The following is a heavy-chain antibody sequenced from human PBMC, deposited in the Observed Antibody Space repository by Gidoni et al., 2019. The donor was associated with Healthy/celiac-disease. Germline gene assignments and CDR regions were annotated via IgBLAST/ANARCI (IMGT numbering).Heavy chain of an antibody. J-gene: IGHJ2*01. CDR1: GGPFSRYA. V-gene: IGHV1-69*09. Sequence: QVQLVQSGAEVKKPGSSVKVSCKASGGPFSRYAISWVRQAPGQGLEWMGRIIPILGIANYAQKFQGRVTITADKSTSTAYMELSSLRSEDTAVYYCARGPDLGSWYFDLWGRGTLVTVSS. CDR2: IIPILGIA. D-gene: IGHD2-15*01. CDR3: ARGPDLGSWYFDL.